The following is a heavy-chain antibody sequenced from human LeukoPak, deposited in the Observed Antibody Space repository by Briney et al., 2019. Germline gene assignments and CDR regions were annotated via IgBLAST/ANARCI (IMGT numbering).Heavy chain of an antibody. J-gene: IGHJ4*02. CDR1: GGSISSSSYY. Sequence: SETLSLTCTVSGGSISSSSYYWGWIRQPPGKGLEWIGSIYYSGSTYYNPSLKSRVTISVDTSKNQFSLRASSMTAADTAVYFCARNADVTVASVTFDYWGQGTLVTVSS. V-gene: IGHV4-39*01. CDR3: ARNADVTVASVTFDY. CDR2: IYYSGST. D-gene: IGHD6-19*01.